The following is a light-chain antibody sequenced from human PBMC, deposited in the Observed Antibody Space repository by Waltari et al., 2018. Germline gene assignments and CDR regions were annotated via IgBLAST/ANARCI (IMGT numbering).Light chain of an antibody. CDR3: QKYVSLPAT. Sequence: EIVLTQSPGTLSWSQGERSTLACRGSQSVRRSLAWYQKKHGQAPRLLIYDSSTRATGIPDRFSGSGSGTDFSLTISRLEPEDFAGYYCQKYVSLPATFGQGTKVEIK. CDR2: DSS. CDR1: QSVRRS. J-gene: IGKJ1*01. V-gene: IGKV3-20*01.